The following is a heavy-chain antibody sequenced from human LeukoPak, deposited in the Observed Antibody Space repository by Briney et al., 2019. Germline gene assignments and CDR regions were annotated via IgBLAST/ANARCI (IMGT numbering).Heavy chain of an antibody. Sequence: GGSLRLSCAASGFTFSDYYMSWVRQAPGKGLEWVANIRQDGSEAYYVDSVRGRFIVSRDNAKDSVFLQMNSLRSEDTAVYYCARAFYSSSWALLDFWGQGTLLTVSS. D-gene: IGHD6-13*01. CDR3: ARAFYSSSWALLDF. CDR2: IRQDGSEA. J-gene: IGHJ4*02. CDR1: GFTFSDYY. V-gene: IGHV3-7*01.